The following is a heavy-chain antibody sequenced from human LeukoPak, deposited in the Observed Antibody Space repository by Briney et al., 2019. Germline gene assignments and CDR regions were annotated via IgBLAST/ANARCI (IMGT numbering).Heavy chain of an antibody. J-gene: IGHJ6*04. Sequence: PGGSLRLSCAASGFTFDDYAMHWVRQTPGKGLEWVSLVSWNGRSTSYADPVKGRFTISRDNSKNSLYLQMNSLRPEDTALYYCAKDTVSSGYSYYAMDVWGKGTTVTVSS. D-gene: IGHD5-18*01. CDR3: AKDTVSSGYSYYAMDV. CDR1: GFTFDDYA. CDR2: VSWNGRST. V-gene: IGHV3-43D*04.